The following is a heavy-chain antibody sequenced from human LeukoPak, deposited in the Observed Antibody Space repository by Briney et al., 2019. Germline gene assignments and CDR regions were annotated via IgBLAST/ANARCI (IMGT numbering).Heavy chain of an antibody. Sequence: GESLKISCKGSGYSFTSYWIGWVRQMPGKGLEWMGIIYPGDSDTRYSPSFQGQVTISADKSTSTAYLQWSSLKASDTAMYYCARFPECSGGSCYSIPWLDYWGQGTLVTVSS. J-gene: IGHJ4*02. CDR1: GYSFTSYW. D-gene: IGHD2-15*01. CDR3: ARFPECSGGSCYSIPWLDY. CDR2: IYPGDSDT. V-gene: IGHV5-51*01.